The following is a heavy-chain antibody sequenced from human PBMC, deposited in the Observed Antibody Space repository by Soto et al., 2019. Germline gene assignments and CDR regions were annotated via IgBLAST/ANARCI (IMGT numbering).Heavy chain of an antibody. CDR3: AANRPGLPTSSAI. V-gene: IGHV4-4*02. D-gene: IGHD6-6*01. CDR2: IHHNGVT. J-gene: IGHJ4*02. Sequence: KPSETLSLTCGVSGGSIISNNWWTWVRQPPGKGLEWIGEIHHNGVTYYNPSLNSRVSMSVDTSKNQFSLTLSSVTAADTAVYFCAANRPGLPTSSAIWGQGALVTVSS. CDR1: GGSIISNNW.